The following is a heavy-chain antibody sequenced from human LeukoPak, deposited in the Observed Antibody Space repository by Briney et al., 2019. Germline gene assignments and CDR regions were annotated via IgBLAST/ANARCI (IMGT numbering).Heavy chain of an antibody. CDR3: ARMGVYYDHIY. J-gene: IGHJ4*02. CDR1: GFSLSTSGMR. D-gene: IGHD3-22*01. CDR2: IDWDDDK. Sequence: SGPTLVNPTQTLTLTCTFSGFSLSTSGMRVSWIRQPPGKALEWLARIDWDDDKFYITSLKPRITISKDTSRNQVVLTMTNVDPVDTATYYCARMGVYYDHIYWGQGTLVTVSS. V-gene: IGHV2-70*04.